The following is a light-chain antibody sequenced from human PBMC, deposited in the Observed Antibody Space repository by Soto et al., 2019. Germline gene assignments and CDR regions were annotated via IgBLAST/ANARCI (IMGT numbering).Light chain of an antibody. J-gene: IGLJ1*01. V-gene: IGLV2-23*02. CDR2: EVS. CDR1: SSDVGSYNL. Sequence: QSALTQPASVSGSPGQSITISCTGTSSDVGSYNLVSWYQQHPGKAPKLMIYEVSKRPSGVSNRFSGSKSGNTASLTISGLQAEDEADYYCCSYAGSSTHVFGTGTKVPS. CDR3: CSYAGSSTHV.